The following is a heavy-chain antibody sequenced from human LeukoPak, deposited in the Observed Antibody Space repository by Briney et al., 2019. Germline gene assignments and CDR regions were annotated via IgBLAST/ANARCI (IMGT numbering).Heavy chain of an antibody. CDR3: ARVADYVWGSYRYDSGPFDY. CDR2: ISYDGSNK. CDR1: GFTFSSYA. V-gene: IGHV3-30-3*01. D-gene: IGHD3-16*02. Sequence: LPGGSLRLSCAAFGFTFSSYAMHWVRQAPGKGLEWVAVISYDGSNKYYADSVKGRFTISRDNSKNTLYLQMNSLRAEDTAVYYCARVADYVWGSYRYDSGPFDYWGQGTLVTVSS. J-gene: IGHJ4*02.